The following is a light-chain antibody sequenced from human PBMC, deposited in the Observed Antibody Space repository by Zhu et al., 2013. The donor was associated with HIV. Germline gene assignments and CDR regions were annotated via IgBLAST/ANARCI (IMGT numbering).Light chain of an antibody. J-gene: IGKJ1*01. V-gene: IGKV3-20*01. Sequence: EIVLTQSPGTLSLSPGERATLSCRASQSVSSSYLAWYQQKPGQAPRLLIYESSRRATGIPDRFSGSGPGTDFTLTISRLEPEDSAVYFCQQYDTSPWTFGQGTKVEVK. CDR2: ESS. CDR3: QQYDTSPWT. CDR1: QSVSSSY.